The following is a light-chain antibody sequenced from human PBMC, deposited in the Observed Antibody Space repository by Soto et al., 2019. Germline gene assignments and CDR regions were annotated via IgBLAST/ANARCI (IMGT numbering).Light chain of an antibody. Sequence: IQITQSPASLSASVGDSLTITCRASQYISTYLNWYQQKPGKAPKLLISAASFLQSGVPSRFSGSGSGTDFTLTISSLQPEDFATYYCLQDYNYPRTFGQGTKVDIK. CDR3: LQDYNYPRT. V-gene: IGKV1-6*01. J-gene: IGKJ1*01. CDR2: AAS. CDR1: QYISTY.